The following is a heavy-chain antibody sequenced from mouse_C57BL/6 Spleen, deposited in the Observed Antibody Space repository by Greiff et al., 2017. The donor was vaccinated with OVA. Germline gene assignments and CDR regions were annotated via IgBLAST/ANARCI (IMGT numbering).Heavy chain of an antibody. V-gene: IGHV14-4*01. Sequence: DVQLQESGAELVRPGASVKLSCTASGFNIKDDYMHWVKQRPEQGLEWIGWIDPENGDTEYASKFQGKAPITADTSSNTAYLQLSSLTSEDTAVYYCTTFDNPFAYWGQGTLVTVSA. CDR1: GFNIKDDY. CDR2: IDPENGDT. CDR3: TTFDNPFAY. J-gene: IGHJ3*01.